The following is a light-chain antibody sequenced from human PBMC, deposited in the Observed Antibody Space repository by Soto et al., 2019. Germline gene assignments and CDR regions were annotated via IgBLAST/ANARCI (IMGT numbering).Light chain of an antibody. CDR3: QQFYRYPWT. CDR2: TAS. V-gene: IGKV1-5*03. Sequence: EIQMTQSPSTLSASVGDRVTITCRASQSVGTCLAWYQQKPGQAPHLLIYTASSLDTGVPSRFSGSGSVTEFTLTISSLQPDDFATYYCQQFYRYPWTFGQGTKVEIK. J-gene: IGKJ1*01. CDR1: QSVGTC.